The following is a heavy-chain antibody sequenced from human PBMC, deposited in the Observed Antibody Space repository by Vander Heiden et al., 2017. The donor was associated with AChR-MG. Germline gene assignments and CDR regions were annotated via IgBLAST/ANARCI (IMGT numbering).Heavy chain of an antibody. CDR1: GGTFSSYA. D-gene: IGHD2-21*02. V-gene: IGHV1-69*06. CDR3: ARDGFLAYCGGDCYYDAFDI. J-gene: IGHJ3*02. CDR2: IIPIFGTA. Sequence: QVQLVQSGAEVKKPGSSVTLSCKASGGTFSSYAISWVRQAPGQGLEWMGGIIPIFGTANYAQKFQGRVTITADKSTSTAYMELSSLRSEDTAVYYCARDGFLAYCGGDCYYDAFDIWGQGTMVTVSS.